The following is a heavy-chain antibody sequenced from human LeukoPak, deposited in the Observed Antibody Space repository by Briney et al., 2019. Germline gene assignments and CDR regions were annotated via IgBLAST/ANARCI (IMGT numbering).Heavy chain of an antibody. V-gene: IGHV1-18*01. D-gene: IGHD3-10*01. Sequence: GASVKVSCKASGYTFTSYGISWVRQAPGQGLEWMGWISAYNGNTNYAQKLQGRVTMTTDTSTSTAYMELRSLRSDDTAVYYCASWEYGSGGNYYFDYWGQGTLVTVSS. J-gene: IGHJ4*02. CDR3: ASWEYGSGGNYYFDY. CDR1: GYTFTSYG. CDR2: ISAYNGNT.